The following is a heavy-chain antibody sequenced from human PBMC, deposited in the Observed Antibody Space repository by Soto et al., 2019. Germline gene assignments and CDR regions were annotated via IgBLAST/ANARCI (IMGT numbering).Heavy chain of an antibody. Sequence: VQLQGSGPGLLKPSQTLSLTCTVSGASVNTGDYYWSYIRQPPGKVLEWLGYIFYSGDTYYNPSLKSPATISLNTSRNQFSLTLTSVTDADTALYYCVGTGTTDDFWGQGTLVTVSS. J-gene: IGHJ1*01. CDR1: GASVNTGDYY. D-gene: IGHD1-7*01. CDR2: IFYSGDT. V-gene: IGHV4-30-4*01. CDR3: VGTGTTDDF.